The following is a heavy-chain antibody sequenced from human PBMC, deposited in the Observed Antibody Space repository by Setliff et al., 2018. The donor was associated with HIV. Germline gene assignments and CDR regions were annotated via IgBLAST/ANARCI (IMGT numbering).Heavy chain of an antibody. V-gene: IGHV4-59*11. J-gene: IGHJ4*02. CDR3: ARGLRGYSYGYSFPFGY. CDR1: GGSISSHY. Sequence: SETLSLTCTVSGGSISSHYWSWIRQPPGKGLEWIGSISSTGSTNYNPSLKSRVTISVDTSKNQFSLKLSSVTAADTAVYYCARGLRGYSYGYSFPFGYWGQGTLVTVSS. CDR2: ISSTGST. D-gene: IGHD5-18*01.